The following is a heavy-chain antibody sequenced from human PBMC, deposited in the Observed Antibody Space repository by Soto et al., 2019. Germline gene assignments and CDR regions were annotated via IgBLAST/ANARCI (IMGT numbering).Heavy chain of an antibody. D-gene: IGHD2-15*01. CDR3: ARDLGYCSGGSCHDYGDYLGTLDY. CDR1: GFTFSNYG. Sequence: PGGSLRLSCAGSGFTFSNYGLHWVRQAPGKGLDWVSFISFDGSHKYCADSVKGRFTISRDNSNNMLYLQMDSLTTEDTAVYYCARDLGYCSGGSCHDYGDYLGTLDYWGQGTLVTVSS. V-gene: IGHV3-30*03. CDR2: ISFDGSHK. J-gene: IGHJ4*02.